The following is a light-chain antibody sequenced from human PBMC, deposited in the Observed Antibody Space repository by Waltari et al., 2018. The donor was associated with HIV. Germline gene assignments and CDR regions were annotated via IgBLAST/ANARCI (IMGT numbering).Light chain of an antibody. J-gene: IGLJ1*01. Sequence: QSVLPQPPSVSGTPAQRLTISCRAIRSTYGADSEVHWYRQLPGGAPKLLIYGNINRPSGVPDRFSGSKSGTSASLAITGLQAEDEAVYYCQSYDNRLSVPYVFGTGTKVTVL. V-gene: IGLV1-40*01. CDR3: QSYDNRLSVPYV. CDR2: GNI. CDR1: RSTYGADSE.